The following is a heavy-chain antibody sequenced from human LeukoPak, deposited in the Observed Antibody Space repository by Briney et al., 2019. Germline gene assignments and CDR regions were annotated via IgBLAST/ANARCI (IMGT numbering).Heavy chain of an antibody. CDR1: GYTLTELS. D-gene: IGHD3-9*01. Sequence: GASVKVSCKVSGYTLTELSMHWVRQALGKGLEWMGDFDPEDGETIYAQKFQGRVTMTEDTSTDTAYMELSSLRSEDTAVYYCATTSKYYDILTGYPHDAFDIWGQGTMVTVSS. CDR2: FDPEDGET. J-gene: IGHJ3*02. V-gene: IGHV1-24*01. CDR3: ATTSKYYDILTGYPHDAFDI.